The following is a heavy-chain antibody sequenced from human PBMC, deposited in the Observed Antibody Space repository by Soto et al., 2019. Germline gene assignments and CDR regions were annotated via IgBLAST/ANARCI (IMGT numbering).Heavy chain of an antibody. CDR2: IIPILGIA. CDR1: GGTFSSYT. D-gene: IGHD6-25*01. J-gene: IGHJ4*02. Sequence: ASVKVSCKASGGTFSSYTISWVRQAPGQGLEWMGRIIPILGIANYAQKFQGRVTITADKPTSTAYMELSSLRSEDTAVYYCARDGHTNSSAFDYWGQGTLVTVSS. V-gene: IGHV1-69*04. CDR3: ARDGHTNSSAFDY.